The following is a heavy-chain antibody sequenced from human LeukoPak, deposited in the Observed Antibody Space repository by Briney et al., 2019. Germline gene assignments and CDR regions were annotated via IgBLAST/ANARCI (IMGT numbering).Heavy chain of an antibody. CDR3: ARDPHYGDFRRYYFYMDV. CDR1: GYTFTGYY. D-gene: IGHD4-17*01. CDR2: INPKSGGT. V-gene: IGHV1-2*02. J-gene: IGHJ6*03. Sequence: ASVKVSCKASGYTFTGYYIHWVRQAPGQGLEWMGWINPKSGGTIYAQKFQGRVTMTRDTSISTAYMELSRLRSDDTAVYYCARDPHYGDFRRYYFYMDVWGKGTTVTVSS.